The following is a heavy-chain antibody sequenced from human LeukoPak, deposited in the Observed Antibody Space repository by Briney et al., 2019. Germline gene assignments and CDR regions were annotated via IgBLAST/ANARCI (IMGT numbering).Heavy chain of an antibody. J-gene: IGHJ5*02. D-gene: IGHD2/OR15-2a*01. CDR2: IYSSGRT. Sequence: AETRSRTCTVSGGSSVSYYWTWIRQPPGKGLEWIGYIYSSGRTNYNPSLKSQVTMLVDTSKNQFSLKVISVTAADTAVYYCARLSAGFNSSYWFDPWGQGTLVTVSS. CDR1: GGSSVSYY. CDR3: ARLSAGFNSSYWFDP. V-gene: IGHV4-4*09.